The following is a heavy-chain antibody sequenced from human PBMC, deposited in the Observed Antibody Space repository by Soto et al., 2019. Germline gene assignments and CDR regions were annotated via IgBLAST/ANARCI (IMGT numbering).Heavy chain of an antibody. D-gene: IGHD3-22*01. CDR2: ISGSSRTI. CDR3: AKRDYYDSSGYSKPLFDY. J-gene: IGHJ4*02. V-gene: IGHV3-48*01. CDR1: GFTFSAYS. Sequence: GGSLRLSCTASGFTFSAYSMTWVRQAPGKGLEWVSYISGSSRTIYYADSVKGRFTISRDNSKNTLYLQMNSLRAEDTAVYYCAKRDYYDSSGYSKPLFDYWGQGTLVTVSS.